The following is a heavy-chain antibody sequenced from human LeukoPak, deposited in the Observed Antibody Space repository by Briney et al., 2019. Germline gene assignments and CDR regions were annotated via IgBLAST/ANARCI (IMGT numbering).Heavy chain of an antibody. V-gene: IGHV3-23*01. CDR1: GFTFSSYA. CDR2: ISGSGGST. CDR3: AKPIVVVPAAMGWFDP. D-gene: IGHD2-2*01. J-gene: IGHJ5*02. Sequence: PGGSLRLSCAASGFTFSSYAMSWVRQAPGKGLEWVSAISGSGGSTYYADSVRGRFTISRDNSKNTLYLQMSSLRAEDTAVYYCAKPIVVVPAAMGWFDPWGQGTLVTVSS.